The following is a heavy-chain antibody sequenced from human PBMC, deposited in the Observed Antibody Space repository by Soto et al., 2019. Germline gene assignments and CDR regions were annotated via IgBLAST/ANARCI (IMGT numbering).Heavy chain of an antibody. Sequence: QVQLQESGPGLVKPSETMSLSCTVSGGSISSYYWSWFRQSPGKRMEWIGYVHHSWGSSYNPSLRSHVAISLDTSKSQFSLKVTSVTATDTAVYYCARQGFGPLHGLVDVWGQGTTVTVSS. D-gene: IGHD3-10*01. J-gene: IGHJ6*02. CDR1: GGSISSYY. V-gene: IGHV4-59*08. CDR2: VHHSWGS. CDR3: ARQGFGPLHGLVDV.